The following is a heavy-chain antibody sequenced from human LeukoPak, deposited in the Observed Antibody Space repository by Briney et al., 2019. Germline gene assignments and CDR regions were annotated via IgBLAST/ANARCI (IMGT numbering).Heavy chain of an antibody. CDR1: GFSFGAYS. CDR3: ARDLPDY. J-gene: IGHJ4*02. V-gene: IGHV3-74*01. Sequence: GGSLGLSCAASGFSFGAYSMNWVRQAPGKGLVWVSRINSDGSSTSYADSVKGRFTISRDNAKNTVYLQMNSLRAEDTAVYYCARDLPDYRGQGTLVTVSS. CDR2: INSDGSST.